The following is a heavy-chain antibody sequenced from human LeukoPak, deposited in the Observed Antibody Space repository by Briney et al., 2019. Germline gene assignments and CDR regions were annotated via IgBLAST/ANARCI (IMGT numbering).Heavy chain of an antibody. J-gene: IGHJ4*02. CDR1: GGSISSSNW. D-gene: IGHD3-10*01. CDR3: ATMVRGVITSYFDY. Sequence: SETLSLTCAVSGGSISSSNWWSWVRQPPGKGLEWIVEIYHSGSTNYNPSLKSRVTISVDKSKNQFSLKLSSVTAADTAVYYCATMVRGVITSYFDYWGQGTLVTVSS. CDR2: IYHSGST. V-gene: IGHV4-4*02.